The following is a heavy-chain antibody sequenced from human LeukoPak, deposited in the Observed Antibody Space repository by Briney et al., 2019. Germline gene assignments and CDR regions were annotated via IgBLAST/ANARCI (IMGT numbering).Heavy chain of an antibody. D-gene: IGHD4-17*01. CDR2: IRYDGSNK. Sequence: PGGSLRLSCAASGFTFSSYGMHWVRQAPGKGLEWVAFIRYDGSNKYYADSVKGRFTISRDNSKNTLYLQMNSLRAEDTAVYYCAKPRGGTTVQYLDYWGQGTLVTVSS. J-gene: IGHJ4*02. V-gene: IGHV3-30*02. CDR1: GFTFSSYG. CDR3: AKPRGGTTVQYLDY.